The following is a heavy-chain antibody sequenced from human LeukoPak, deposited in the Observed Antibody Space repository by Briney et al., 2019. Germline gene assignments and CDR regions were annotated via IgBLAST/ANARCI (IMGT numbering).Heavy chain of an antibody. Sequence: ASVKVSCKASGYTFTSYYMHWVRQAPGQGLEWLGWINPNSGVTKYAKKFQGRVTLTRDTSMSTAYMELNRLRSDDTAIYFCARERYTITFGGLFVFPYWGQGTLVPVSS. J-gene: IGHJ4*02. CDR3: ARERYTITFGGLFVFPY. V-gene: IGHV1-2*02. CDR1: GYTFTSYY. D-gene: IGHD3-16*02. CDR2: INPNSGVT.